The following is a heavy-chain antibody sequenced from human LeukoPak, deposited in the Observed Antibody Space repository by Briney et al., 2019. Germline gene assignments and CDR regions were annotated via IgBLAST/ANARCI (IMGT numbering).Heavy chain of an antibody. J-gene: IGHJ5*02. Sequence: GASVKVSCKASGYTFTDNYIHWMRQAPGQGPEWMGWIYPKSGGTNSAQKFQGRVTLTRDTSISTTYMELTGLRSDDTAVYYCARIAGSGSLNWFDPWGQGTLVTVSS. CDR3: ARIAGSGSLNWFDP. CDR1: GYTFTDNY. V-gene: IGHV1-2*02. D-gene: IGHD3-10*01. CDR2: IYPKSGGT.